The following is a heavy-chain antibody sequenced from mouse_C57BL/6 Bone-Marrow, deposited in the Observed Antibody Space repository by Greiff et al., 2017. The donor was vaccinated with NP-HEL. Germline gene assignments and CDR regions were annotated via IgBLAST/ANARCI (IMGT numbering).Heavy chain of an antibody. V-gene: IGHV1-85*01. CDR1: GYTFTSYD. J-gene: IGHJ3*01. D-gene: IGHD1-1*01. Sequence: VQLQQSGPELVKPGASVKLSCKASGYTFTSYDINWVKQRPGQGLEWIGWIYPRDGSTKYNEKFKGKATLTVDTSSSTAYMELHSLTSEDSAVYFCARKRGDYGSSGFAYWGQGTLVTVSA. CDR3: ARKRGDYGSSGFAY. CDR2: IYPRDGST.